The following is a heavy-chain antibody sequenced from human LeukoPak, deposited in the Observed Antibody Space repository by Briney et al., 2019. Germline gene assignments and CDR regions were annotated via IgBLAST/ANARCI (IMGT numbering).Heavy chain of an antibody. D-gene: IGHD3-22*01. Sequence: PGGSLRLSCAASGFTFSSYGMHWVRQAPGKGLEWVAVISYDGSNKYYADSVKGRFTISRDNSKNTLYLQMNSLRAEDTAVYYCAKDLSPTMIVVVIDYWGQGTLVTVSS. V-gene: IGHV3-30*18. CDR1: GFTFSSYG. CDR3: AKDLSPTMIVVVIDY. J-gene: IGHJ4*02. CDR2: ISYDGSNK.